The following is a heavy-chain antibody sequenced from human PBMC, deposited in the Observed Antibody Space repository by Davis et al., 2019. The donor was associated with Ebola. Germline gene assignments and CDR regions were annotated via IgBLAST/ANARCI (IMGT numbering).Heavy chain of an antibody. V-gene: IGHV3-30-3*01. CDR2: MSYDGSIK. Sequence: GGSLRLSCAASGFTFSDYALHWVRQAPGKGLEWVTVMSYDGSIKYYGDSVKARFTVSRDNSKNTLYLQMNSLRPEDTAVYYCARGYYDSTGNRYFDFWGRGTLVTVSS. CDR1: GFTFSDYA. CDR3: ARGYYDSTGNRYFDF. D-gene: IGHD3-22*01. J-gene: IGHJ2*01.